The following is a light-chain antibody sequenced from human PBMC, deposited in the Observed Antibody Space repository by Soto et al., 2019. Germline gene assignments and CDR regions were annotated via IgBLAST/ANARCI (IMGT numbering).Light chain of an antibody. CDR2: AAS. V-gene: IGKV1-9*01. J-gene: IGKJ5*01. CDR1: QGISSY. Sequence: DIQLTQSPSFLSASVGDRVTITCRASQGISSYLAWHQQKPGKAPQLLIYAASTLQSGATPTFSGTGSGTDFNLTISSLQPEDSATYYCQELNSYPINFGHGTRLEIK. CDR3: QELNSYPIN.